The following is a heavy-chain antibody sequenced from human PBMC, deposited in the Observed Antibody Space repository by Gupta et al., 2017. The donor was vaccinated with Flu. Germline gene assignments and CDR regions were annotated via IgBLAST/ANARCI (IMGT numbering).Heavy chain of an antibody. D-gene: IGHD2-2*01. CDR3: ARDSVGWSVPVAEGGLDY. V-gene: IGHV3-48*03. J-gene: IGHJ4*02. CDR1: GFIFSSYE. Sequence: EVQLVESGGGLVQPGGSLRVSCITSGFIFSSYEMTWVRQAPGKGLEWVSYISSSGDAIYYADSVKGRFTISRDNAKNSVLLQMNSLRAEDTAVYYCARDSVGWSVPVAEGGLDYWGQGTLVTVSS. CDR2: ISSSGDAI.